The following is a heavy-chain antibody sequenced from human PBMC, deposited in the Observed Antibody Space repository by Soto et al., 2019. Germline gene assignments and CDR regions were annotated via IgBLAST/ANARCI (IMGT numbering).Heavy chain of an antibody. J-gene: IGHJ5*02. D-gene: IGHD3-10*01. CDR1: GDSISSYY. V-gene: IGHV4-59*08. CDR3: ARHRYSYGSGIYP. CDR2: IYYSGST. Sequence: QVQLQESGPGLVKPSETLSLTCTVSGDSISSYYWSWIRQPPGKGLEWIGYIYYSGSTNYNPSLKSRVSISVDTSKNQFSLKLSSVTAADTAVYFCARHRYSYGSGIYPWGQGTLVTVSS.